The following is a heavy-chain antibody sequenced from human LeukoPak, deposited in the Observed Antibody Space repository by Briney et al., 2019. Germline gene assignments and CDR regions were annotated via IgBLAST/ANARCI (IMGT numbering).Heavy chain of an antibody. Sequence: SVKVSCKASGGTFSSYAISWVRQAPGPGLEWMGGIIPIFGTANYAQKFQGRVTITADESTSTAYMELSSLRSEDTAVYYCARDRGLYCSGGSCSGNYFDYWGQGTLVTVSS. D-gene: IGHD2-15*01. CDR3: ARDRGLYCSGGSCSGNYFDY. CDR1: GGTFSSYA. V-gene: IGHV1-69*13. J-gene: IGHJ4*02. CDR2: IIPIFGTA.